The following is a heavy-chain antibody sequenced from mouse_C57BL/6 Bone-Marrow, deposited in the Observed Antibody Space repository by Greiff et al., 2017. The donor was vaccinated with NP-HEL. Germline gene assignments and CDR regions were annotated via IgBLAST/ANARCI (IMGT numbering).Heavy chain of an antibody. CDR3: ARGGDSSGSAWFAY. Sequence: QVQLKQPGAELVKPGASVKMSCKASGYTFTSYWITWVKQRPGQGLEWIGDIYPGSGSTNYNEKFKSKATLTVDTSSSTAYMQLSSLTSEDSAVYYCARGGDSSGSAWFAYWGQGTLVTVSA. D-gene: IGHD3-2*02. J-gene: IGHJ3*01. CDR1: GYTFTSYW. CDR2: IYPGSGST. V-gene: IGHV1-55*01.